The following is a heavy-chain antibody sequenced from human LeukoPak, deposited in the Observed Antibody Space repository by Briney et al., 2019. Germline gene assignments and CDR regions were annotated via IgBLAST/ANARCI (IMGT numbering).Heavy chain of an antibody. D-gene: IGHD6-13*01. V-gene: IGHV1-24*01. CDR1: GYTLTELS. CDR2: FDPEDGET. Sequence: ASVKVSCKVSGYTLTELSMHWVRQAPGKGLEWMGGFDPEDGETIYAQKFQGRVTMTEDTSTDTAYMELSSLRSEDTAVCYCATGGKYSSSWYNFDYWGQGTLVTVSS. CDR3: ATGGKYSSSWYNFDY. J-gene: IGHJ4*02.